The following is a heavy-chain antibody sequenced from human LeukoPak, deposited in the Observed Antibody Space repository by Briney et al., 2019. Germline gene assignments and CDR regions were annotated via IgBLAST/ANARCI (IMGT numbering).Heavy chain of an antibody. Sequence: ASVKVSCKASGYTFTSYGISWVRQAPGQGLEWMGWISAYNGNTNYAQKLQGRVTMTTDTSTSTAYMELRSLRSDDTAVYYCARERNYDFWSGDIYYYYMDVWGKGTTVTVSS. CDR3: ARERNYDFWSGDIYYYYMDV. CDR2: ISAYNGNT. CDR1: GYTFTSYG. V-gene: IGHV1-18*01. J-gene: IGHJ6*03. D-gene: IGHD3-3*01.